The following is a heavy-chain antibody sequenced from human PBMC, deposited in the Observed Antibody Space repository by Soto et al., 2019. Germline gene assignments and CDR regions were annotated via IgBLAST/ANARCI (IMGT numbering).Heavy chain of an antibody. CDR3: ARQDILGTRSFDY. J-gene: IGHJ4*02. CDR2: ISSNSVTI. V-gene: IGHV3-48*02. D-gene: IGHD1-26*01. CDR1: GFIFRKYS. Sequence: PGGFLRLACGASGFIFRKYSMNWVRQAPGKGLEWLSYISSNSVTIYHADSVRGRFTTFRDNAKNSLYLQMNSLRDEDTAVYYCARQDILGTRSFDYWGQGP.